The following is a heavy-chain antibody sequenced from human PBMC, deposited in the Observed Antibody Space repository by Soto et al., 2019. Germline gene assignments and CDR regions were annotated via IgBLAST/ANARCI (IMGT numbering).Heavy chain of an antibody. J-gene: IGHJ6*03. Sequence: SVKVSCKASGGTFSSYAISWVRQAPGQGLEWMGGIIPIFGTANYAQKFQGRVTITADESTSTAYMELSSLRSEDTAVYYCARSGYIVVSMDVWGKGTTVTVSS. CDR3: ARSGYIVVSMDV. V-gene: IGHV1-69*13. CDR1: GGTFSSYA. CDR2: IIPIFGTA. D-gene: IGHD2-15*01.